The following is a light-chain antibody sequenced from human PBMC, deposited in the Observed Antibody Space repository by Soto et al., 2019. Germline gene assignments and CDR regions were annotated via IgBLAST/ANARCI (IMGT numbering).Light chain of an antibody. CDR1: QSVSSN. J-gene: IGKJ4*01. CDR3: QQYNNWPPLT. Sequence: EIVMTQSPATLSVSPGERATLSCRASQSVSSNLAWYQQKPGQAPRLLIYGASTRATGIPARFSGSGSGTEFNLTISSLQSADFAVYYCQQYNNWPPLTFGGGTKVEIK. V-gene: IGKV3-15*01. CDR2: GAS.